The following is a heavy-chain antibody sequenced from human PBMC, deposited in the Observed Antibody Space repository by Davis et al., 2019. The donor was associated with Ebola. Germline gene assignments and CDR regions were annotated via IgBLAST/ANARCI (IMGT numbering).Heavy chain of an antibody. CDR3: ARQWRPGGTWAFDI. D-gene: IGHD2-15*01. Sequence: MPSETLSLTCSVSSGSVSTSTYFWGWLRQPPGKGLEWIGTVYYSGSTYYNPSLDSRVTMSVDTSKNQFSLNLASVTAADTAVYYCARQWRPGGTWAFDIWGQGTVVTVSS. V-gene: IGHV4-39*01. J-gene: IGHJ3*02. CDR1: SGSVSTSTYF. CDR2: VYYSGST.